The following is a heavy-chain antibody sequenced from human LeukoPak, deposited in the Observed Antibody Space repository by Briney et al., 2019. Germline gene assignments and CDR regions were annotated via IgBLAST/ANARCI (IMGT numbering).Heavy chain of an antibody. CDR1: GGSFSGYY. D-gene: IGHD6-6*01. Sequence: SETLSLTCAVYGGSFSGYYWSWIRQPPGKGLEWIGEINHSGSTNYNPSLKSRVTISVDTSKNQFSLKLSSVTAADTAVYYCARAVGYSNSSGGLDPWGQGTLVTVSS. V-gene: IGHV4-34*01. CDR3: ARAVGYSNSSGGLDP. J-gene: IGHJ5*02. CDR2: INHSGST.